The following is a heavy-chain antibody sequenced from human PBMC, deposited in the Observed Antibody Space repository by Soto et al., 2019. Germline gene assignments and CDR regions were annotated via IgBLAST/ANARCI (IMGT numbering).Heavy chain of an antibody. V-gene: IGHV3-9*01. CDR3: AKDREYQLLYSWVWDC. Sequence: EVQLVESGGGLVQPGRSLRLSCAASGFTFDDYAMHWVRQAPGKGLEWVSGISWNSGSIGYADSVKGRFTISRDNAKNSLYLQMNSLRAEDTALYYCAKDREYQLLYSWVWDCWGQGTLVTVSS. CDR1: GFTFDDYA. D-gene: IGHD2-2*02. J-gene: IGHJ4*02. CDR2: ISWNSGSI.